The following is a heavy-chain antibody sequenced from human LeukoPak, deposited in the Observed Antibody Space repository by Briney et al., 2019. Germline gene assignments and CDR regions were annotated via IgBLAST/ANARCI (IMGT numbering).Heavy chain of an antibody. CDR2: IYYSGST. J-gene: IGHJ4*02. CDR1: GGSISSSSYY. Sequence: SETLSLTCTVSGGSISSSSYYWGWIRQPPGKGLEWIGSIYYSGSTYYNPSLKSRVTISVDTSKNQFSLRLSSVTATDTAVYYCARYCKTTSCYTHDYWGQGTLVTVSS. D-gene: IGHD2-2*01. CDR3: ARYCKTTSCYTHDY. V-gene: IGHV4-39*07.